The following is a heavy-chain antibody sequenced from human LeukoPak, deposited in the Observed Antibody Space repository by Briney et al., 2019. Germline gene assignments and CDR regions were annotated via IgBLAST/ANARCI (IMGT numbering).Heavy chain of an antibody. CDR1: GFTVSSNY. V-gene: IGHV3-66*01. CDR2: IYSGGST. D-gene: IGHD4-17*01. CDR3: AREDPYGDHLFDY. J-gene: IGHJ4*02. Sequence: GGSLRLSCAASGFTVSSNYMSWVRQAPGKGLEWVSVIYSGGSTYYADSVKGRFTISRDNSKNTLYLQMNSLRAEDTAVYYCAREDPYGDHLFDYWGQGTLVTVSS.